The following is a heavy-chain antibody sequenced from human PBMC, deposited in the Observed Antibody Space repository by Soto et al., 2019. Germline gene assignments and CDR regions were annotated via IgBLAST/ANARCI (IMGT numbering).Heavy chain of an antibody. CDR1: GYTFTSYD. Sequence: QVPLVQSGAEVKKPGASVKVSCKASGYTFTSYDINWVRQATGQGLEWMGWMNPNSGNTVYAQKFQGRVTMTRNTSISTAYMELSSLRSEDTAVYYCAGGRYDSSGYYQAEFDYWGQGTLFTVSS. CDR3: AGGRYDSSGYYQAEFDY. CDR2: MNPNSGNT. V-gene: IGHV1-8*01. D-gene: IGHD3-22*01. J-gene: IGHJ4*02.